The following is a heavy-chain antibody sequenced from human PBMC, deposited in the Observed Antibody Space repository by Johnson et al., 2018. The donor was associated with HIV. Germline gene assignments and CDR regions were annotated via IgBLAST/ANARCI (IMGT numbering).Heavy chain of an antibody. Sequence: QVQLVESGGGLVQPGGSLRLSCAASGFTFSTYGMHWVRQAPGKGLEWVAVMWYDGSNKYYADSVKGRFTISRDNSKNTLYRQMNSLRAEDTAVYYCARGRGYSSSNDAFDIWGQGTMVTVSS. V-gene: IGHV3-33*08. D-gene: IGHD6-13*01. CDR2: MWYDGSNK. CDR1: GFTFSTYG. J-gene: IGHJ3*02. CDR3: ARGRGYSSSNDAFDI.